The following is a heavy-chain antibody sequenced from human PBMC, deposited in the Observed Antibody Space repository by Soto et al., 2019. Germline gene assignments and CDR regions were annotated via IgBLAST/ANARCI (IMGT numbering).Heavy chain of an antibody. CDR3: ARDRSDDKVWGSYSLGHGAFDI. CDR1: GYTITSYY. V-gene: IGHV1-46*01. CDR2: INPSGGST. J-gene: IGHJ3*02. D-gene: IGHD3-16*01. Sequence: ASVKVSCKASGYTITSYYMHWVRQAPGQGLEWMGIINPSGGSTGYAQKFQGRATMCRDTSTSTVYMELSSLRSEDTAVYYCARDRSDDKVWGSYSLGHGAFDIWGQGTMVTVSS.